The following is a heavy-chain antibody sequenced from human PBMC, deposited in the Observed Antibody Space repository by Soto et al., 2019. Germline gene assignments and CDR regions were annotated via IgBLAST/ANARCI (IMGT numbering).Heavy chain of an antibody. CDR3: AASRERQLAPSPGYYYGMDV. J-gene: IGHJ6*02. V-gene: IGHV1-58*01. CDR1: GFTFTSSA. D-gene: IGHD6-13*01. Sequence: GASVKVSCKASGFTFTSSAVQWVRQARGQRLEWIGWIVVGSGNTNYAQKFQERVTITRDMSTSTAYMELSSLRSEDTAVYYCAASRERQLAPSPGYYYGMDVWGQGTTVTVSS. CDR2: IVVGSGNT.